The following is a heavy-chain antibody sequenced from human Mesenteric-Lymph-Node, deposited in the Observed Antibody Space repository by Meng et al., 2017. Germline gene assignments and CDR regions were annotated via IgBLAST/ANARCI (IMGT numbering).Heavy chain of an antibody. D-gene: IGHD3-22*01. CDR3: VRFEPMIVVARDAFDI. CDR1: GFTFSSSW. Sequence: GGSLRLSCAASGFTFSSSWMHWVCQAPEKGLEWVADIKCDGSEKYYVDSVKGRLTISRDNAKNSLYLQVNSLRAEDMTVYYCVRFEPMIVVARDAFDIWGQGTMVTVSS. J-gene: IGHJ3*02. V-gene: IGHV3-52*01. CDR2: IKCDGSEK.